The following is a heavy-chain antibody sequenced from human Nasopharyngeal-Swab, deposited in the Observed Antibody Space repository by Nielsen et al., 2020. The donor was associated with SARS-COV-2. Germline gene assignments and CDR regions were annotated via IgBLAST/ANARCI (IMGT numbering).Heavy chain of an antibody. Sequence: ASVKVSCKASGYTFARYYMHWVRQAPAQGLEWMGIINPSGGSTTYAQRFQGRVTMTRDTSTSTVYLNLSSLRSEDTAVYYCARGEEEMATIRPFDYWGQGTLVTVSS. CDR3: ARGEEEMATIRPFDY. CDR1: GYTFARYY. V-gene: IGHV1-46*01. CDR2: INPSGGST. J-gene: IGHJ4*02. D-gene: IGHD5-24*01.